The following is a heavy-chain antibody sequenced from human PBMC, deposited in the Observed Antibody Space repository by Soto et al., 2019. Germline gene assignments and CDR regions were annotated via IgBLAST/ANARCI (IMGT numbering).Heavy chain of an antibody. J-gene: IGHJ4*02. Sequence: EVQLMESGGGLVQPGGSLRLSCTASGFTFSTYWMHWVRQAPGKGLVWVAHINSDGISIIYADSVKGRFTISRDNAKNPLNLQMNSLRVEDTAVYFCARREYDSVTGYSLDYWGQGTLVTVSS. D-gene: IGHD3-9*01. CDR3: ARREYDSVTGYSLDY. V-gene: IGHV3-74*01. CDR1: GFTFSTYW. CDR2: INSDGISI.